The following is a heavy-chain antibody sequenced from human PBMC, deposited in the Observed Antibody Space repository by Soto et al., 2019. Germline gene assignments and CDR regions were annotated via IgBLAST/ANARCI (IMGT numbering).Heavy chain of an antibody. CDR1: GFTFTSSA. D-gene: IGHD3-3*01. CDR2: IVVGSGNT. J-gene: IGHJ3*02. V-gene: IGHV1-58*02. CDR3: AAVKEAIFGVALDAFDI. Sequence: GASVKVSCKASGFTFTSSAMQWVRQARGQRLEWIGWIVVGSGNTNYAQKFQERVTITRDMSTSTAYMGLSSLRSEDTAVYYCAAVKEAIFGVALDAFDIWGQGTMVTVSS.